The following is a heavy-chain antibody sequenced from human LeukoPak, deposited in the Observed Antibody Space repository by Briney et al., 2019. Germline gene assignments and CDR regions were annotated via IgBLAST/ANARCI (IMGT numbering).Heavy chain of an antibody. D-gene: IGHD6-19*01. J-gene: IGHJ4*02. Sequence: GGSLRLSCSASGFTFSSYAMPWVRQAPGKGLEYVSAISSNGGSTYYADSVKGRFTISRDNSKNTLYLQMSSLRAEDTAVYYCVKDFDSSGWPEVYYFDYWGQGTLVTVSS. V-gene: IGHV3-64D*06. CDR2: ISSNGGST. CDR1: GFTFSSYA. CDR3: VKDFDSSGWPEVYYFDY.